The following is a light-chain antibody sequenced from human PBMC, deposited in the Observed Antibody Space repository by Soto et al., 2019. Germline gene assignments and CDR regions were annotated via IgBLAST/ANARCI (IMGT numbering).Light chain of an antibody. CDR1: SSDVGGYNF. Sequence: QSVLTQPRSVSGSPGQSVSISCTGTSSDVGGYNFVSWYQQHPGKAPRLLIYAVNKRPAAVPGRFSGSKSGNTASLTISGLQAEDEADYYCCSYAGSYTFDVFGTGTKVTVL. V-gene: IGLV2-11*01. CDR3: CSYAGSYTFDV. J-gene: IGLJ1*01. CDR2: AVN.